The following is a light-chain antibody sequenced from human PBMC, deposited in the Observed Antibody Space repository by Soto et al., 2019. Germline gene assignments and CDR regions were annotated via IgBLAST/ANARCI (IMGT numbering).Light chain of an antibody. V-gene: IGKV3-20*01. CDR1: QTVSKNY. J-gene: IGKJ5*01. CDR2: AAS. Sequence: DIVMTQSPDSLAVSPVERATLSFRASQTVSKNYLAWYHQKPGQAPRLLIYAASTRATGIPDRFSGSGSGTDFTLTISRLEPEDFAVFYCQQYAVSPITFGQGTRLEI. CDR3: QQYAVSPIT.